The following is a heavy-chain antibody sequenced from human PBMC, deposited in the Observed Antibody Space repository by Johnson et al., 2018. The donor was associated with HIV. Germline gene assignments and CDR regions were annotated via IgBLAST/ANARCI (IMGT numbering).Heavy chain of an antibody. CDR1: GFTFSDYY. V-gene: IGHV3-11*04. CDR3: ARDPDGTTGTTYPDAAFDI. Sequence: QVQLVESGGGLVKPGGSLRLSCTASGFTFSDYYMSWIRQAPGKGLEWVSYISGSTIMINYANFVKGRFTTSRDNAKNSLYLQMNSLRAEDTAVYYCARDPDGTTGTTYPDAAFDIWGQGTMVTVSS. J-gene: IGHJ3*02. CDR2: ISGSTIMI. D-gene: IGHD1-1*01.